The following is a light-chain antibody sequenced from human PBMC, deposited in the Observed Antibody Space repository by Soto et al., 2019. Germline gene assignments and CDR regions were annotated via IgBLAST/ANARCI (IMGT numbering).Light chain of an antibody. Sequence: QSVLTQSSSASASLGSSVKLTCTLSSGHSSYIIAWHQQQPGKAPRYLMKLEGSGSYNKGSGVPDRFSGSSSGADRYLTISNLQLEDEADYYCETWDSNTHTVFCGGTKLTVL. CDR3: ETWDSNTHTV. CDR1: SGHSSYI. J-gene: IGLJ3*02. V-gene: IGLV4-60*02. CDR2: LEGSGSY.